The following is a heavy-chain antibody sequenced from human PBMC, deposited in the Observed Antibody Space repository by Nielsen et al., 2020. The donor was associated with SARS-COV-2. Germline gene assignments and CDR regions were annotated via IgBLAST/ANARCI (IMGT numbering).Heavy chain of an antibody. V-gene: IGHV4-39*01. CDR2: IYYSGST. D-gene: IGHD6-6*01. J-gene: IGHJ6*02. CDR1: GGSISSSSYY. CDR3: ARQVAARLAPGSHYGMDV. Sequence: SETLSLTCTVSGGSISSSSYYWGWIRQPPGKGLEWIGSIYYSGSTYYNPSLKSRVTISVDTSKNQFSLKLSSVTAADTAVYYCARQVAARLAPGSHYGMDVWGQGTTVTVSS.